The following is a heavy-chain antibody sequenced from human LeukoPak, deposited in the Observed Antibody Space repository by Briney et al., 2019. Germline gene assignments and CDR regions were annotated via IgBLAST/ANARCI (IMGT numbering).Heavy chain of an antibody. CDR2: ISSNRTVS. CDR1: GFSFSDYY. J-gene: IGHJ4*02. V-gene: IGHV3-11*01. CDR3: ARVWFGYFFQ. D-gene: IGHD3-10*01. Sequence: GGSLRLSCAASGFSFSDYYMSWIRQPPGKGLEWISYISSNRTVSFYADSVKGRFTISRDNSNNTVYLQMNSVRVEDTAVYYCARVWFGYFFQWGQGALVTVSS.